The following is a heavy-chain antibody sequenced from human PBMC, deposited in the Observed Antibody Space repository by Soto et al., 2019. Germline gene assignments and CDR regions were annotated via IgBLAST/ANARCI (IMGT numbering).Heavy chain of an antibody. Sequence: SQTLSLTCAISGDSVSTNSATWDWIRQSPSRGLEWLGRTYYRSKWYNDYAVSVKGRITINPDTSNNQFSLQLNSVTPDDTAIYYCVRDRAWRFLEWSFDYWGQGTLVTVSS. D-gene: IGHD3-3*01. J-gene: IGHJ4*02. CDR2: TYYRSKWYN. CDR1: GDSVSTNSAT. V-gene: IGHV6-1*01. CDR3: VRDRAWRFLEWSFDY.